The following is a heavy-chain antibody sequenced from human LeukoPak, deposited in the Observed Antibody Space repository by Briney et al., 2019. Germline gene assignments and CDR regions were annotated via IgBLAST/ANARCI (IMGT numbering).Heavy chain of an antibody. Sequence: GGSLRLSCAASGFTFSSYGMHWVRQAPGKGLEWVAVISYDGSNKYYADSVKGRFTISRDNSKNTLYPQMNSLRAEDTAVYYCASGYFDYWGQGTLVTVSS. V-gene: IGHV3-30*03. J-gene: IGHJ4*02. CDR2: ISYDGSNK. CDR3: ASGYFDY. CDR1: GFTFSSYG.